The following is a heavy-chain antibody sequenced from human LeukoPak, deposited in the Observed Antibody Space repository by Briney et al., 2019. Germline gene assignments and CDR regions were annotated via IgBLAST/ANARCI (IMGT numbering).Heavy chain of an antibody. J-gene: IGHJ4*02. V-gene: IGHV4-59*01. D-gene: IGHD1-1*01. Sequence: SETLSLTCTVSGGSISSYHWSWIRQPPREGLEWIGYIYYSGSTNYNPSLKSRDTISVDMSKNQFSLKLNSVTAADTAVYYCARGSTTYDYWGQGTLVTVSS. CDR3: ARGSTTYDY. CDR2: IYYSGST. CDR1: GGSISSYH.